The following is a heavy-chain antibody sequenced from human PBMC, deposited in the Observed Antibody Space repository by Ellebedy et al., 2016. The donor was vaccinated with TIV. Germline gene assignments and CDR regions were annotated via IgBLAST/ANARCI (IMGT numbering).Heavy chain of an antibody. D-gene: IGHD1-14*01. CDR2: SFTGGST. CDR3: ARLRQSRDRSHWYFDL. CDR1: GGSFSSYY. J-gene: IGHJ2*01. V-gene: IGHV4-4*07. Sequence: SETLSLXXTVSGGSFSSYYWSWIRQAAGKGLEWIGRSFTGGSTTYNPSLKNRVTMSVDASTTQLSLNLSSVTAADTAVYFCARLRQSRDRSHWYFDLWGRGTLVTVSS.